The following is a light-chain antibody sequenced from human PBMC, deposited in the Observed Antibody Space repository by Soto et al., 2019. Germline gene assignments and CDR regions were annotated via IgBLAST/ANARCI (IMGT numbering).Light chain of an antibody. CDR3: QQYLNLPLT. Sequence: DIQITQYTPSLSASVGDRVTFTCQASQDVDQFLNWFQHKPGKAPKLLIYDASNLETGVPSRFSGSGSGTDFTFTISSLQPEDFATYYCQQYLNLPLTFGQGTLLEI. V-gene: IGKV1-33*01. CDR2: DAS. CDR1: QDVDQF. J-gene: IGKJ5*01.